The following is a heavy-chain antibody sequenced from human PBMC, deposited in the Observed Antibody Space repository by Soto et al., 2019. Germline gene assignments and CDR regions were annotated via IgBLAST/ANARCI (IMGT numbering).Heavy chain of an antibody. CDR1: GGSISSYY. V-gene: IGHV4-59*01. J-gene: IGHJ4*02. CDR2: IYYSGST. CDR3: ARAQAYYYDSSGTLDY. D-gene: IGHD3-22*01. Sequence: SETLSLTCTVSGGSISSYYWSWIRQPPGKGLERIGYIYYSGSTNYNPSLKSRVTISVDTSKNQFSLKLSSVTAADTAVYYCARAQAYYYDSSGTLDYWGQGTLVTVSS.